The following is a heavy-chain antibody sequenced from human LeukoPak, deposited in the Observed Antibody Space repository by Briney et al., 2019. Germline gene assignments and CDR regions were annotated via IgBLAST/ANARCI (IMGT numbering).Heavy chain of an antibody. CDR1: GFTFSTYA. J-gene: IGHJ1*01. Sequence: GGSLRLSCAASGFTFSTYAMSWVRQAPGKGLEWVSAISGSGGSTYYADSVKGRFTISRDNSKNTLYLQMNSLRAEDTAVYYCAGDRRYDSSGYFQHWGQGTLVTVSS. CDR3: AGDRRYDSSGYFQH. D-gene: IGHD3-22*01. CDR2: ISGSGGST. V-gene: IGHV3-23*01.